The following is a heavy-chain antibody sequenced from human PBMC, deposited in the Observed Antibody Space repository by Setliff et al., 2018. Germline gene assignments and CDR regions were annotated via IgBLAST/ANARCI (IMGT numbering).Heavy chain of an antibody. Sequence: ASVKVSCKASGYTFNSYGITWVRQAPGQGLEWMGWISCYDGNTRYARKIQGRATMTTDTSTTTAYMELRSLTSDDTAVYYCAREGSGIDSTGYSRLLYHWGQGTLVTVSS. J-gene: IGHJ4*02. D-gene: IGHD3-22*01. CDR2: ISCYDGNT. CDR1: GYTFNSYG. CDR3: AREGSGIDSTGYSRLLYH. V-gene: IGHV1-18*01.